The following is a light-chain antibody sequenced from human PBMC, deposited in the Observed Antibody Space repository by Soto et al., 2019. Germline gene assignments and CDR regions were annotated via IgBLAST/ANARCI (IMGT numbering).Light chain of an antibody. V-gene: IGKV1-33*01. CDR1: QDISNY. CDR2: DAS. Sequence: DIEMTQSLSSLSASVGDRVTITCQASQDISNYLNWYQQKTGRAPKLLIYDASNLESGVSSRFSGSRSGTDLSLTINSLQPDDFATYYCQQYDDFPLTFGQGTRLE. J-gene: IGKJ5*01. CDR3: QQYDDFPLT.